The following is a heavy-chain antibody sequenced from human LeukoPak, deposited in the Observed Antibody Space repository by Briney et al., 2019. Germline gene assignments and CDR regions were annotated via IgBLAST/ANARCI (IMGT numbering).Heavy chain of an antibody. D-gene: IGHD3-16*01. J-gene: IGHJ3*02. CDR2: VNPSSGGI. V-gene: IGHV1-46*01. CDR3: ARDFGGTYASPDGFDI. CDR1: GYTFTSYN. Sequence: ASVKVSCKASGYTFTSYNMHWVRQAPGQGLEWMAIVNPSSGGISYAQNFKGRVTMTRDTSTSTVYMELSSLRSEDTAVYYCARDFGGTYASPDGFDIWGQGTMVTVSS.